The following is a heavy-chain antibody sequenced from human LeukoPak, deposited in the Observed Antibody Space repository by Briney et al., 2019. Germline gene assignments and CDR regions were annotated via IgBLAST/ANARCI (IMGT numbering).Heavy chain of an antibody. CDR1: GGTFSTDA. CDR2: IIPIFGTA. Sequence: SVKVSCKASGGTFSTDAISWVRQAPGQGLEWMGGIIPIFGTANYAQKFQGRVTITADESTSTAYMELSSLRSEDTAVYYCANYYYDSIGYYYPRHYWGQGTLVTVSS. V-gene: IGHV1-69*13. D-gene: IGHD3-22*01. J-gene: IGHJ4*02. CDR3: ANYYYDSIGYYYPRHY.